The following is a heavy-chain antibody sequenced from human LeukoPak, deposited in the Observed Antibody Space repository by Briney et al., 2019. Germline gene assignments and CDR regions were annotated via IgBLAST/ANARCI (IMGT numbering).Heavy chain of an antibody. V-gene: IGHV4-39*01. D-gene: IGHD2-2*01. CDR3: ARRVVVPAEDWYFDL. CDR2: IYYSGST. Sequence: PETLSLTCTVSGGSISSRSYYWGWIRQPPGKGLEWIGSIYYSGSTYYNPSLKSRVTISVDTSKNQFSLKLSSVTAADTAVYYCARRVVVPAEDWYFDLWGRGTLVTVSS. J-gene: IGHJ2*01. CDR1: GGSISSRSYY.